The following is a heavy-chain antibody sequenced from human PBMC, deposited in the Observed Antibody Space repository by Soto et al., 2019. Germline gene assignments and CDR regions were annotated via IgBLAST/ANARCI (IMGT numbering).Heavy chain of an antibody. J-gene: IGHJ6*02. Sequence: VASVKVSCKASGYTFTSYYMHWVRQAPGQGLEWMGRINPSGGSTSYAQKFQGRVTMTRDTSTSTVYMELSSLRSEDTAVYYCARDRGLSDFWSGYPYYYGMDVWGQGTTVTVYS. CDR2: INPSGGST. CDR1: GYTFTSYY. CDR3: ARDRGLSDFWSGYPYYYGMDV. D-gene: IGHD3-3*01. V-gene: IGHV1-46*01.